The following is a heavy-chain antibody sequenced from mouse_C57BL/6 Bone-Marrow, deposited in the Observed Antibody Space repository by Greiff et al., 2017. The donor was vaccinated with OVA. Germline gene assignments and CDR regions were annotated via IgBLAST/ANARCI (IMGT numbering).Heavy chain of an antibody. J-gene: IGHJ2*01. CDR3: ASHGDYGSFFDY. V-gene: IGHV5-6*01. CDR1: GFTFSSYG. D-gene: IGHD1-1*01. CDR2: ISSGGSYT. Sequence: EVHLVESGGDLVKPGGSLKLSCAASGFTFSSYGMSWVRQTPGKRLEWVATISSGGSYTYYPDSVKGRFTISRDNAKNTLYLHMSSLKAEDTARYYCASHGDYGSFFDYWGQGTTLTVSS.